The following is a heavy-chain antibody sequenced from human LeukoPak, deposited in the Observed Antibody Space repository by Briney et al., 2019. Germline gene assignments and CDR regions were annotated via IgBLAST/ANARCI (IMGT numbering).Heavy chain of an antibody. D-gene: IGHD3-9*01. Sequence: SCKASGGTFSSYAMSWVRQAPGKGLEWVSTISGSGGSTYYADSAKGRFTISRDNSKNTLYLQMNSLRAEDTAVYYCAKEDGDDILTGYRYNWFDPWGQGTLVTVSS. CDR2: ISGSGGST. CDR3: AKEDGDDILTGYRYNWFDP. CDR1: GGTFSSYA. V-gene: IGHV3-23*01. J-gene: IGHJ5*02.